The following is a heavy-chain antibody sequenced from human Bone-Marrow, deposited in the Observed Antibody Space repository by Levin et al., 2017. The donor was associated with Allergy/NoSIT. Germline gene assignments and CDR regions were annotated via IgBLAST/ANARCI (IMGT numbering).Heavy chain of an antibody. D-gene: IGHD4-17*01. J-gene: IGHJ2*01. Sequence: ASVKVSCKASGFAFTDYYMHWVRQAPGQGLEWRGWINPNNGATKYALKFQDRVTMTRDTSISTAYMEFRRLRSDDTAVFYCARDPAVTRDGYFDLWGRGTLASVSS. CDR2: INPNNGAT. CDR3: ARDPAVTRDGYFDL. V-gene: IGHV1-2*02. CDR1: GFAFTDYY.